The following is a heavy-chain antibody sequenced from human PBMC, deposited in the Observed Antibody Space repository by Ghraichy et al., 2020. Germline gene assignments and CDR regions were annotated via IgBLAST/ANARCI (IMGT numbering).Heavy chain of an antibody. CDR2: ISYNGNT. CDR1: GGSISANY. D-gene: IGHD1-1*01. CDR3: ARHYRTCWNPLLFFDL. V-gene: IGHV4-59*01. J-gene: IGHJ4*02. Sequence: SETLSLTCTVSGGSISANYWSWVRQPPGKGLEWIAYISYNGNTQDNPSLRGRVTISLATSKNQFSLRLTSVTAADTAVYYCARHYRTCWNPLLFFDLWGQGALVTVSS.